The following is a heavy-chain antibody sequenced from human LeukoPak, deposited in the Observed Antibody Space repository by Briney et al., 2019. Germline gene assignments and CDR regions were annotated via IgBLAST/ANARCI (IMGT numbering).Heavy chain of an antibody. D-gene: IGHD2-15*01. J-gene: IGHJ4*02. Sequence: GGSLRLSCAASGFTVSSSYMYWVRQAPGKGLEWVSFLYRGDSAIYAESVRGRFTISRDNSKNTLYLVMNSLIPEDTAVYYCAREVVSTPSYFDSWGQGTLVTVSS. CDR1: GFTVSSSY. CDR2: LYRGDSA. CDR3: AREVVSTPSYFDS. V-gene: IGHV3-53*01.